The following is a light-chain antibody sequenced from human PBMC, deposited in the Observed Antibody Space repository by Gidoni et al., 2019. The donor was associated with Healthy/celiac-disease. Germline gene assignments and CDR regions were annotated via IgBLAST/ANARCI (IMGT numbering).Light chain of an antibody. CDR3: SSYAGSNNYV. J-gene: IGLJ1*01. CDR1: SSDVGGYNY. CDR2: EVS. V-gene: IGLV2-8*01. Sequence: QSALTQPPSASGSPGQSVTISCTGTSSDVGGYNYVSWYQQHPGKAPKLMIYEVSKRPSGVPDRFSGSKSGNMASLTVSGLQAEDEADYYCSSYAGSNNYVFGTGTKVTGL.